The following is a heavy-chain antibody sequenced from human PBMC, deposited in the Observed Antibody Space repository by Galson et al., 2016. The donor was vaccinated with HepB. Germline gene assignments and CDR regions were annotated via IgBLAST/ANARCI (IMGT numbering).Heavy chain of an antibody. Sequence: SLRLSCAASGFTFSDYYMTWLRQAPGKGLEWVSYISGSSGYRNYAATVKGRFTISRANRKNSLYLQINSMRAEDTAVYYCSRAVDTPLEVHFDYWGQGTPVTVSS. CDR2: ISGSSGYR. V-gene: IGHV3-11*06. J-gene: IGHJ4*02. D-gene: IGHD5-18*01. CDR1: GFTFSDYY. CDR3: SRAVDTPLEVHFDY.